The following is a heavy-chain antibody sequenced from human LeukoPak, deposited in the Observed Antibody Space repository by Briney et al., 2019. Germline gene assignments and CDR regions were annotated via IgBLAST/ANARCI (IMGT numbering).Heavy chain of an antibody. V-gene: IGHV4-59*01. CDR2: IYYSGST. CDR3: ARQNGYDFWSGYFDY. J-gene: IGHJ4*02. Sequence: SETLSLTCTVSGGSISSYYWSWIRQPPGKGLESIGYIYYSGSTNYNPSLKSRVTISVDTSKNQFSLKLSSVTAADTAVYYCARQNGYDFWSGYFDYWGQGTLVTVSS. D-gene: IGHD3-3*01. CDR1: GGSISSYY.